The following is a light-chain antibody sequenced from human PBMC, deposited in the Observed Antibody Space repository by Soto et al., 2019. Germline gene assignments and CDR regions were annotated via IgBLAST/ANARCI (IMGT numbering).Light chain of an antibody. J-gene: IGKJ4*01. CDR3: QQRSTWPT. CDR2: DTS. V-gene: IGKV3-11*01. CDR1: QSISRY. Sequence: IVLTQSPATLSLSPGERATLSCRASQSISRYLAWYHQKRGQALRLLIYDTSNRAAGIPARFSGSGSETDFTLTISRLEPEDFAFDYCQQRSTWPTFGGGPKLELQ.